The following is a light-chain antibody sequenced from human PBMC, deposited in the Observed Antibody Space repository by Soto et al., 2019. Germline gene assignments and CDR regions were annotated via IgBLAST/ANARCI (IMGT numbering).Light chain of an antibody. Sequence: QSALTQPPSVSGAPGQRVTISYTGSSSNIGAGYDVHWYQQLPGTAPKLLIYGNSNRPSGVPDRFSGSKSGTSASLAITGLQAEDEADFYCQSHDSSLSAYVFGTGTKVTVL. CDR1: SSNIGAGYD. V-gene: IGLV1-40*01. CDR2: GNS. J-gene: IGLJ1*01. CDR3: QSHDSSLSAYV.